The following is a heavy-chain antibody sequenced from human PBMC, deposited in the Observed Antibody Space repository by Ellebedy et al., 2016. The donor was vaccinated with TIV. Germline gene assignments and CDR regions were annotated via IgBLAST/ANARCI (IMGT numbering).Heavy chain of an antibody. V-gene: IGHV3-15*01. D-gene: IGHD2-15*01. Sequence: GESLKISXAASGFIFSDAWMSWVRQAPGKGLEWVGRIKGKTDGATRDFAAPVKGRFSISRDDSKNRVSLQMDSLKTEDTAVYYCAAGTGYSDFDYWGQGTLVTVSS. CDR3: AAGTGYSDFDY. J-gene: IGHJ4*02. CDR1: GFIFSDAW. CDR2: IKGKTDGATR.